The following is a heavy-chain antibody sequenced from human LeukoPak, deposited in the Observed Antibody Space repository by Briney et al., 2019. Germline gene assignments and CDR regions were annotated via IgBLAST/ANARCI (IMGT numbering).Heavy chain of an antibody. CDR1: GGSFSGYY. V-gene: IGHV4-34*01. D-gene: IGHD5-18*01. CDR2: INHSGST. J-gene: IGHJ5*02. CDR3: ARRRGYSYGYYNWFDP. Sequence: SETLSLTCAVYGGSFSGYYWSWIRQPPRKGLEWIGEINHSGSTNYNPSLKSRVTISVDTSKNQFSLKLSSVTAADTAVYYCARRRGYSYGYYNWFDPWGQGTLVTVSS.